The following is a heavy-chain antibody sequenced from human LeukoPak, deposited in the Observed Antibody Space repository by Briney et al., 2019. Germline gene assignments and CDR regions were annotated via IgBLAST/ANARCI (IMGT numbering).Heavy chain of an antibody. CDR1: GVSISTSTHY. Sequence: SETLSLTCTVSGVSISTSTHYWAWIRQPPGKGLEWIASMFYRGSTYYNASLRSQVTLSVDTSMNQFSLKLSSVTALDTATFYCVRQGGWGGAASLIEFWGQGTLVTVSS. CDR3: VRQGGWGGAASLIEF. CDR2: MFYRGST. V-gene: IGHV4-39*01. J-gene: IGHJ4*02. D-gene: IGHD2-15*01.